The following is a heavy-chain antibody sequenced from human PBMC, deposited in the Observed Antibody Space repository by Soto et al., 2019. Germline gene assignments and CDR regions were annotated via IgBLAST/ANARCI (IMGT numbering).Heavy chain of an antibody. D-gene: IGHD3-22*01. CDR2: IIPIFGTA. CDR3: ARDHPHYYDSSGYYATYYYGMDV. J-gene: IGHJ6*02. CDR1: GGTFSSYA. Sequence: SVKVSCKASGGTFSSYAISWVRQAPGQGLEWMGGIIPIFGTANYAQKFQGRVTITADESTSTAYMELSSLRSEDTAVYYCARDHPHYYDSSGYYATYYYGMDVWGQGTTVTVSS. V-gene: IGHV1-69*13.